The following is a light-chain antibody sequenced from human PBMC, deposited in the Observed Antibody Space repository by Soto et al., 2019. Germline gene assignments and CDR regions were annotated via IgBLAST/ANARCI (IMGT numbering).Light chain of an antibody. CDR2: EVN. Sequence: ARTQPPSASGSPGQAVAISCTRTSSDVGGYNYVSWYQQHPGKAPKLMIYEVNKRPSGVPDRFSGSKSGNTASLTVSGLQAEDEADYYCSSYAGSSNVFGTGPKVTVL. V-gene: IGLV2-8*01. CDR1: SSDVGGYNY. J-gene: IGLJ1*01. CDR3: SSYAGSSNV.